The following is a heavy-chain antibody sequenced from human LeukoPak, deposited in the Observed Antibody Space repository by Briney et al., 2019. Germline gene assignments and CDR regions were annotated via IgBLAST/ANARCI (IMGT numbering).Heavy chain of an antibody. CDR1: GYSFTSYW. CDR3: ARHLGYCSSTSCYYYYYGMDV. J-gene: IGHJ6*02. CDR2: IYPGDSDT. Sequence: GESLKISCKDSGYSFTSYWIGWVRQMPGKGLEWMGIIYPGDSDTRYSPSFQGQVTISADKSISTAYLQWSSLKASDTAMYYCARHLGYCSSTSCYYYYYGMDVWGQGTTVTVSS. V-gene: IGHV5-51*01. D-gene: IGHD2-2*01.